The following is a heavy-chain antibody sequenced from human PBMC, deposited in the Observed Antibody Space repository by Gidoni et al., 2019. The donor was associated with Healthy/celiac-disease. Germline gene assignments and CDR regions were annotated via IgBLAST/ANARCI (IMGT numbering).Heavy chain of an antibody. CDR2: IYTSGST. CDR3: ARDGRLRLGELSLVAYYYGMDV. V-gene: IGHV4-4*07. CDR1: GGSLSSYY. D-gene: IGHD3-16*02. Sequence: QVQLQESGPGLVKPSETLSLTCPVSGGSLSSYYWIWIRQPAGKGLEAIGRIYTSGSTDYNPSRKSRVPMSVDTPKNQFSLKLSSVTAADTAVYYCARDGRLRLGELSLVAYYYGMDVWGQGTTVTVSS. J-gene: IGHJ6*02.